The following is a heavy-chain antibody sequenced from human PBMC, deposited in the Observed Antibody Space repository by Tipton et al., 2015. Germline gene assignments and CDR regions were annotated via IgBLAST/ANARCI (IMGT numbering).Heavy chain of an antibody. Sequence: QSGPEVKKPGASVKVSCKASGYTFTGYYMHWVRQAPGQGLEWMGWINPKSGGTNYAQKFQGRVTMTRDTSISTAYMELSRLTSDDTAVYYCARGTSGWKEDAFDIWGQGTTVTVSS. D-gene: IGHD6-19*01. V-gene: IGHV1-2*02. CDR2: INPKSGGT. J-gene: IGHJ3*02. CDR3: ARGTSGWKEDAFDI. CDR1: GYTFTGYY.